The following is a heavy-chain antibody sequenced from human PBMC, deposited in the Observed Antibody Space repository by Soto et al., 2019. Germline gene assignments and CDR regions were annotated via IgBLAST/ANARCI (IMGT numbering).Heavy chain of an antibody. CDR1: GYTFTTYD. D-gene: IGHD3-3*01. CDR2: MDPNSGST. CDR3: ARERKFDFWRKGLDV. Sequence: QAQLVQSGAEVRKPGASVKVSCKASGYTFTTYDINWVRQAPGQGLEWLGWMDPNSGSTGYAQNFQGRISMTRNISTKTAHMELSSLQSEDTAVYYCARERKFDFWRKGLDVWGQGTTVTVSS. V-gene: IGHV1-8*01. J-gene: IGHJ6*02.